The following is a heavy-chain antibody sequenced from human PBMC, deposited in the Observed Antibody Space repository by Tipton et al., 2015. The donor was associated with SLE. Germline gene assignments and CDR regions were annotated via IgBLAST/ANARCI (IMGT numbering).Heavy chain of an antibody. CDR1: GGSISSYY. CDR2: INYSGST. CDR3: ARGRPLLWFGELLYHY. J-gene: IGHJ4*02. V-gene: IGHV4-34*01. D-gene: IGHD3-10*01. Sequence: LRLSCTVSGGSISSYYWSWIRQPPGKGLEWIGEINYSGSTNYNPSLKSRVTISLDTSKNQFSLKLSSVTAADTAVYYCARGRPLLWFGELLYHYWGQGTLVTVSS.